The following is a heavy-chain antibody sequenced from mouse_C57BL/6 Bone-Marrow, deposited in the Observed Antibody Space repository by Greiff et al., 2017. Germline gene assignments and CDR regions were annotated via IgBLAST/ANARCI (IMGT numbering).Heavy chain of an antibody. CDR3: ARHEGLRRGDYYAMDY. V-gene: IGHV5-15*01. CDR2: FSNLAYSI. Sequence: VQLKESGGGLVQPGGSLKLSCAASGFTFSDYGMAWVRQAPRKGPEWVAFFSNLAYSIYYADTMTGRFTITRENAKNTLYLEMSSLRSDDTAMYYCARHEGLRRGDYYAMDYWGQGTSVTVSS. CDR1: GFTFSDYG. D-gene: IGHD2-4*01. J-gene: IGHJ4*01.